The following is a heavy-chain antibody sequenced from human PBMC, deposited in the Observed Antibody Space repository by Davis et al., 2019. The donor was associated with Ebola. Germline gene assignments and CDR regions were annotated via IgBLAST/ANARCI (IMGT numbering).Heavy chain of an antibody. CDR2: ITDNGGST. J-gene: IGHJ4*02. CDR1: GFTFSSYA. D-gene: IGHD2-2*02. CDR3: AKRSCSSSSCYTFFDC. V-gene: IGHV3-23*01. Sequence: PGGSLRLSCAASGFTFSSYAMSWVRQAPGKGLEWISGITDNGGSTYYADSVRGRFTSSRDNSKNTLYLQMNSLRAEDSAVYYCAKRSCSSSSCYTFFDCWGQGSLVTVSS.